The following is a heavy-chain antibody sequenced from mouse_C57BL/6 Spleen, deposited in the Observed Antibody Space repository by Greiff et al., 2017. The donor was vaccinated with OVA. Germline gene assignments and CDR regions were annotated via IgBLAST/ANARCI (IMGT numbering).Heavy chain of an antibody. V-gene: IGHV1-80*01. D-gene: IGHD3-1*01. CDR2: IYPGDGDP. J-gene: IGHJ4*01. CDR3: ARSGVDY. Sequence: QVQLQQSGAELVKPGASVKISCKASGYAFSSYWMNWVKQRPGKGLEWIGQIYPGDGDPTYNGKFQGNATLTADKSSSTAYMQLSSLTSEDAAVYFCARSGVDYWGQGTSVTVSS. CDR1: GYAFSSYW.